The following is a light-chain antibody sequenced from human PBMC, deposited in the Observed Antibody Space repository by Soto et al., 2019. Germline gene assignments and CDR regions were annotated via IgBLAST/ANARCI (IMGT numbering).Light chain of an antibody. J-gene: IGKJ3*01. V-gene: IGKV4-1*01. CDR3: QQYYATPCT. CDR2: WAS. Sequence: DIVMTQFPDSLALSLGERATINCKSSQSVLFSSNNNNYLAWYQQKPGQPPKLLLYWASTRESGVPDRFSGSGSGTDFSLTISSLQAEDVAVYYCQQYYATPCTFGPGTKVDI. CDR1: QSVLFSSNNNNY.